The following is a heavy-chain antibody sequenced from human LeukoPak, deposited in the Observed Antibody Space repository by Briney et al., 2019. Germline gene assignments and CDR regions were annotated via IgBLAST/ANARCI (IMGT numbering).Heavy chain of an antibody. CDR1: GFTFSSYG. Sequence: PGGSLRLSCAAPGFTFSSYGMHWVRQAPGEGLEWVAAISHDGSSNNYADSVKGRFTISRDNSKNTLYLQVSSLRGDDTAVYYCTKERGAFDAFDIWGQGTMVTVSS. V-gene: IGHV3-30*18. J-gene: IGHJ3*02. D-gene: IGHD2/OR15-2a*01. CDR2: ISHDGSSN. CDR3: TKERGAFDAFDI.